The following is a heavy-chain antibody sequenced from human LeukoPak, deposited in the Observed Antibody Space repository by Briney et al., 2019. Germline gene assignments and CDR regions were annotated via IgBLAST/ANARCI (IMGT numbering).Heavy chain of an antibody. CDR2: ISYDGSSR. CDR1: GFTFNDYG. V-gene: IGHV3-30*18. J-gene: IGHJ4*02. CDR3: AKSGSNYDTFDV. D-gene: IGHD3-10*01. Sequence: GRSLRLSCAASGFTFNDYGMHGVRQAPGKGLEWVAVISYDGSSRYYADSVKGRFTISRDNYKSTLFLQMDSPRAEDTAVYYCAKSGSNYDTFDVWGQGTLVTVSS.